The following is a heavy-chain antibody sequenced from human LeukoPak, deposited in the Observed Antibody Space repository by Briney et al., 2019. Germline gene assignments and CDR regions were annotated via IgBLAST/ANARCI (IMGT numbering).Heavy chain of an antibody. J-gene: IGHJ3*02. D-gene: IGHD6-19*01. CDR1: GGSISSYY. Sequence: SETLSLTCTVSGGSISSYYWSWIRQPPGKGLEWIGYIYYSGSTNYNPSLKSRVTISVDTSKNQFSLKLSSVTAADTAVYYCAREGSSGWYRDAFDIWGQGTMVTVSS. CDR3: AREGSSGWYRDAFDI. V-gene: IGHV4-59*01. CDR2: IYYSGST.